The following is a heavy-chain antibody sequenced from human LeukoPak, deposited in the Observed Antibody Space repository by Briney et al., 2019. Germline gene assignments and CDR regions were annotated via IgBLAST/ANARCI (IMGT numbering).Heavy chain of an antibody. D-gene: IGHD5-18*01. CDR3: ARPSRGYSYGLDY. V-gene: IGHV1-2*02. Sequence: VASVKVSCKASGYTFTGYYMHWVRQAPGQGLEWMGWINPNSGGTNYAQKFQGRVTMTRDTSISTAYMELSRLRSDDTAVYCCARPSRGYSYGLDYWGQGTLVTVSS. CDR1: GYTFTGYY. J-gene: IGHJ4*02. CDR2: INPNSGGT.